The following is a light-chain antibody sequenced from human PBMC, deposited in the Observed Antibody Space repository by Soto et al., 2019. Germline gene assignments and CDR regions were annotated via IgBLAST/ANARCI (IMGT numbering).Light chain of an antibody. V-gene: IGLV2-11*01. CDR3: CSFAPCYAYV. CDR1: SSDVGRYDY. Sequence: SALTQPASVSGSPGQSITISCTGTSSDVGRYDYVSWYQQHPGKAPKLIVYDVTERPSGVPDRFSGSKSGNTASLTISGLEAEDEADYSCCSFAPCYAYVLGTRRKVTV. J-gene: IGLJ1*01. CDR2: DVT.